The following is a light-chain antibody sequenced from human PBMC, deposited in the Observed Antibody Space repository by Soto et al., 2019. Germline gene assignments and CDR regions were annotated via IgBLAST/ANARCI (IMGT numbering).Light chain of an antibody. Sequence: EFVLTQSPGTLSLSPGERATLSCRASQTVRNNYLAWYQQKPGQAPRLLIYDASSRATGIPDRFSGGGSGTDFTLTISEVEPEDFAVYYCQHYSDSTWTFGQGTKVDIK. V-gene: IGKV3-20*01. CDR2: DAS. CDR3: QHYSDSTWT. J-gene: IGKJ1*01. CDR1: QTVRNNY.